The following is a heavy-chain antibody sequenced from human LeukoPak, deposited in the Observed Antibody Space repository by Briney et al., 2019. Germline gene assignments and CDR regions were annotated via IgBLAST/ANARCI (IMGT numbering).Heavy chain of an antibody. D-gene: IGHD1-1*01. Sequence: SVKVSCKASGYTFTGYYLHWVRQAPGQGVEWMGWINPDSGGTNYAQKFQGRVTMTRDTSISTAYMELSSLRFDDTAVYYCARDGNFDYWGQGTLVTVSS. CDR1: GYTFTGYY. V-gene: IGHV1-2*02. J-gene: IGHJ4*02. CDR3: ARDGNFDY. CDR2: INPDSGGT.